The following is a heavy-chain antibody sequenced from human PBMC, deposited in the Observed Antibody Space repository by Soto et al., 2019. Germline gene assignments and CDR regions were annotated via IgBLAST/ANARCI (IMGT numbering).Heavy chain of an antibody. Sequence: QLQLQESGSGLVKPSQTLSLTCAVSGGSISSGGYSWSWIRQPPGKGLEWIGYIYHSGSTYYNPSLSGRVTISVDRSKNQFSLKLSSVTAADTAVYYCARVTTMVRGQNWFDPWGQGTLVTVSS. CDR3: ARVTTMVRGQNWFDP. CDR2: IYHSGST. V-gene: IGHV4-30-2*01. J-gene: IGHJ5*02. CDR1: GGSISSGGYS. D-gene: IGHD3-10*01.